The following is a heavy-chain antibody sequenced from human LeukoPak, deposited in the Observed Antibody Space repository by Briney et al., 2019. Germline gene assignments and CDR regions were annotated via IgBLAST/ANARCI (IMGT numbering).Heavy chain of an antibody. CDR3: ARVRAVAGTPFDY. Sequence: SETLSLTCSVSGYSISSGYYWGWIRPPPGKGLEWIGSIYHSGSTYYNPSLKSRVTISLDTSKKQVSLKVRSVTAAYTAVYFCARVRAVAGTPFDYWGQGTLVTVSS. CDR1: GYSISSGYY. J-gene: IGHJ4*02. D-gene: IGHD6-19*01. V-gene: IGHV4-38-2*02. CDR2: IYHSGST.